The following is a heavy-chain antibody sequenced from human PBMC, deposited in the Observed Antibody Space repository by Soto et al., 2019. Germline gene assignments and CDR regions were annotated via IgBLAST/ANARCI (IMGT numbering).Heavy chain of an antibody. D-gene: IGHD1-26*01. J-gene: IGHJ5*02. CDR2: ISGSGFKK. Sequence: GGSLRLSCAASGVIFENFGMSWVRPAPGKGLEWISSISGSGFKKYYADSVKGRFTISRDNSKSTVYLELNNLSAEDTAVYHCAKNQGVELVPLATVDWFDPWGQGSVVTVSS. V-gene: IGHV3-23*01. CDR1: GVIFENFG. CDR3: AKNQGVELVPLATVDWFDP.